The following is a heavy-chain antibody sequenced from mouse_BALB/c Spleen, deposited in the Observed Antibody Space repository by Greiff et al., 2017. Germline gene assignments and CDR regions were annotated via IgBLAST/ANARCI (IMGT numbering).Heavy chain of an antibody. D-gene: IGHD2-4*01. Sequence: QVQLKESGPGLVAPSQSLSITCTVSGFSLTSYDISWIRQPPGKGLEWLGVIWAGGSTNYNSALMSRLSISKDNSKSQVFLKMNSLQTDDSAMYYCVRCPIYYDYDDYYAMDYWGQGTSVTVSS. CDR1: GFSLTSYD. J-gene: IGHJ4*01. CDR3: VRCPIYYDYDDYYAMDY. V-gene: IGHV2-9*02. CDR2: IWAGGST.